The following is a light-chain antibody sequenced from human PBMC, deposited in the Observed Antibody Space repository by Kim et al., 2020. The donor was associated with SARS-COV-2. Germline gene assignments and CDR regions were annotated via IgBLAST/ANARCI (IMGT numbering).Light chain of an antibody. CDR1: QGISNY. V-gene: IGKV1-17*03. J-gene: IGKJ4*01. CDR2: VAS. CDR3: LQHNTYPRLT. Sequence: DIQMTQSPSVMSAAVGDRITITCRASQGISNYLAWFQQKPGKAPKRLIYVASSLQSGVPSRFSGSASGTEFALTISSLQPEDFATYYCLQHNTYPRLTFGGGTKGDIK.